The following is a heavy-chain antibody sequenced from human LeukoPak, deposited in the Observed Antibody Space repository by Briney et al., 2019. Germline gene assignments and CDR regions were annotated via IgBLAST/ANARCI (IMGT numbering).Heavy chain of an antibody. D-gene: IGHD6-13*01. J-gene: IGHJ5*02. CDR2: IYYSGST. V-gene: IGHV4-39*01. Sequence: SETLSLTCTVSGGSISSSSYYWGWIRQPPGKGLEWIGSIYYSGSTYYNPSLKSRVTISVDTSKNQFSLELSSVTAADTAVYYCARRRGYSSSWYEPWGQGTLVTVSS. CDR1: GGSISSSSYY. CDR3: ARRRGYSSSWYEP.